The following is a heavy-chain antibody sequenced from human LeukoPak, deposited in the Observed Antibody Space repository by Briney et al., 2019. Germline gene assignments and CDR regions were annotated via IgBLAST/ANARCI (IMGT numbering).Heavy chain of an antibody. J-gene: IGHJ4*02. CDR3: ARGSLDYYDSSGYIDY. V-gene: IGHV4-34*01. Sequence: SETLSLTCAVYGGSFSGYYWSWIRQPPGKGLEWIGEINHSGSTNYNPSLKSRVTIPVDTSKNQFSLKLSSVTAADTAVYYCARGSLDYYDSSGYIDYWGQGTLVTVSS. CDR1: GGSFSGYY. CDR2: INHSGST. D-gene: IGHD3-22*01.